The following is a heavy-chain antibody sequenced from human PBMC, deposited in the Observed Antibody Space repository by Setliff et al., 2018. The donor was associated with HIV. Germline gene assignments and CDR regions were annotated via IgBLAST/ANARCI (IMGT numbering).Heavy chain of an antibody. CDR3: ATMSRSSRNWAIFDY. V-gene: IGHV1-69*08. CDR2: IIPIIDTT. J-gene: IGHJ4*02. D-gene: IGHD6-13*01. CDR1: GGSFDMHT. Sequence: SVKVSCKTSGGSFDMHTISWVRQAPGQGLEFVGRIIPIIDTTNYAQKFQGRVAITADKSANTTYMELRSLRSEDTAIYYCATMSRSSRNWAIFDYWGQGVLVTVSS.